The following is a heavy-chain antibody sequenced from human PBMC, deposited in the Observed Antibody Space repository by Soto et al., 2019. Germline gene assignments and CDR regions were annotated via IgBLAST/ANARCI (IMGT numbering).Heavy chain of an antibody. J-gene: IGHJ6*02. V-gene: IGHV3-9*01. CDR3: AKEGEDSGYTNYYGMDV. CDR1: GFTFDDYA. CDR2: ISWNSGSI. D-gene: IGHD3-22*01. Sequence: HPGGSLRLSCAASGFTFDDYAMHWVRQAPGKGLEWVSGISWNSGSIGYADSVKGRFTISRDNAKNSLYLQMNSLRAEDTALYYCAKEGEDSGYTNYYGMDVWGQGTTVTVSS.